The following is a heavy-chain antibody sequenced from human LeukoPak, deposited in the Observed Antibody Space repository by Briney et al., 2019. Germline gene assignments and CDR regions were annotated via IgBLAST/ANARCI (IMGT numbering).Heavy chain of an antibody. D-gene: IGHD1-1*01. Sequence: GEPLKISCKASGYSFTNYWIGWVRQMPGKGLEWMGIVYPGDSDTRYSPSFQGQVTISADKSISTAYLQWSSLRASDTAMYYCVGPNKYNFDCWGQGTLVTVSS. V-gene: IGHV5-51*01. CDR1: GYSFTNYW. CDR3: VGPNKYNFDC. CDR2: VYPGDSDT. J-gene: IGHJ4*02.